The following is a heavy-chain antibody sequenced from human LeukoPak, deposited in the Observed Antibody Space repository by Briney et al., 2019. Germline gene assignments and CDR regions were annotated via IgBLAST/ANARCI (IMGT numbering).Heavy chain of an antibody. J-gene: IGHJ4*02. V-gene: IGHV3-21*05. D-gene: IGHD6-13*01. Sequence: PGRSLRLSCAASGFTFSSYSINWVRQAPGKGREWVSYISSSSSYIYYADSVKGRFTISRDNAKNSLYMQINSLKAEDTDTSYCARAQSSKIKADYWGQGTLVTVSS. CDR2: ISSSSSYI. CDR3: ARAQSSKIKADY. CDR1: GFTFSSYS.